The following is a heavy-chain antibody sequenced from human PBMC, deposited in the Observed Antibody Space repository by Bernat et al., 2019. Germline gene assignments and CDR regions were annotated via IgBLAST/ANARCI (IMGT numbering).Heavy chain of an antibody. J-gene: IGHJ4*02. V-gene: IGHV3-66*01. CDR2: IYSSGST. Sequence: EVQLVESGGGLVQPGGSLRLSCAASGFTVSSNYMSWVRQAPGKGLEWVSVIYSSGSTYYADSVKGRFTISRDKSKNTLYLQMNSLRVDDTAVYYCARSIYGSGSYGYWGQGTLVTVSS. CDR1: GFTVSSNY. D-gene: IGHD3-10*01. CDR3: ARSIYGSGSYGY.